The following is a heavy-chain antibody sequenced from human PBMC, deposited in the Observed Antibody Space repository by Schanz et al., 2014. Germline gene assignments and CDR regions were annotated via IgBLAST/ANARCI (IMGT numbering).Heavy chain of an antibody. CDR2: LSGSGGST. D-gene: IGHD3-9*01. CDR1: GFTVSSNH. V-gene: IGHV3-23*04. J-gene: IGHJ4*02. CDR3: AKQIQDDILTVTRN. Sequence: EGQLAESGGGLVQPGGSLRLSCAASGFTVSSNHMSWVRQAPGKGLEWVSALSGSGGSTYYADSVKGRFTISRDNSKNTLYLQMNSMRAEDTAVSYCAKQIQDDILTVTRNWGQGTLVTVSS.